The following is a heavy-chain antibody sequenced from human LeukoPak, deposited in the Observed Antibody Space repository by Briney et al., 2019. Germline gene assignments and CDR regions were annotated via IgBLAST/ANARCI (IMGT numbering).Heavy chain of an antibody. CDR3: AKDWTPDGLWDLDY. V-gene: IGHV3-23*01. Sequence: GGSLSLSCLGSLLSLPTYTMNLLLQAPGKGLDWASGMYGTGHTETFYRDSVNGRFTISRDDSKSTMYVKHNKLIVGDSGVLHCAKDWTPDGLWDLDYWDQGNLVTVSS. CDR2: MYGTGHTET. J-gene: IGHJ4*02. CDR1: LLSLPTYT. D-gene: IGHD1-26*01.